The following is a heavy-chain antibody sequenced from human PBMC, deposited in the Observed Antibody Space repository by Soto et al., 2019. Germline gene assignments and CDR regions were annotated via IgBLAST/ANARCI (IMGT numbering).Heavy chain of an antibody. CDR2: IYHSGST. D-gene: IGHD2-15*01. J-gene: IGHJ3*02. Sequence: PSDTLSLTCTVSGVSINIANWWTWVRQSPGKGLEWIGEIYHSGSTNFNPSLKSRVTISVDNSKNQFYLELTSVTAADTAVYYCARYCGGGSCYLGAFDIWGQGTMVTVSS. CDR3: ARYCGGGSCYLGAFDI. V-gene: IGHV4-4*02. CDR1: GVSINIANW.